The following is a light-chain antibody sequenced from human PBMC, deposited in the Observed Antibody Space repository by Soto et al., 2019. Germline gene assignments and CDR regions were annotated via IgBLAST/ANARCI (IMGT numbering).Light chain of an antibody. CDR1: QGISSY. Sequence: AIRMTQSPSSFSASTGDRVTITCRASQGISSYLAWYQQKPGKAPKLLIYAASTLQSGFPSMFSSSGSGTDFTLTISCLQSEDFATNYCQQYYSYPFTFCPGNKVDIK. V-gene: IGKV1-8*01. J-gene: IGKJ3*01. CDR3: QQYYSYPFT. CDR2: AAS.